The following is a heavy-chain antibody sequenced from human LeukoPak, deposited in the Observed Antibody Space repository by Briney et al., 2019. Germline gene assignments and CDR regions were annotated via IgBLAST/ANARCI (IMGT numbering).Heavy chain of an antibody. J-gene: IGHJ3*02. CDR3: ARDLSINAFDI. Sequence: PSETLSLTCSVSGASVRSDHWNWIRQSPGKGLEWIAYMHGSGSPNYNPSLASRLTLSVDATENQLSLKLTSVTAADTAVYFCARDLSINAFDIWGPGTLVTVSS. V-gene: IGHV4-59*02. D-gene: IGHD2/OR15-2a*01. CDR2: MHGSGSP. CDR1: GASVRSDH.